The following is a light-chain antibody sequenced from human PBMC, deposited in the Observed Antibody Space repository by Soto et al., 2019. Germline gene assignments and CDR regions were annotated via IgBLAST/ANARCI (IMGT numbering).Light chain of an antibody. J-gene: IGKJ2*01. CDR1: QSVSSSY. V-gene: IGKV3-20*01. CDR3: QQYGSSLMYT. CDR2: GAS. Sequence: EIVLTQSPGTLSLSPGERATLSCRASQSVSSSYLAWYPQKPGQAPRLLIYGASSRATGIPDRFSGSGSGTDFTLTISRLEPEDFAVYYCQQYGSSLMYTFGQGTKLEIK.